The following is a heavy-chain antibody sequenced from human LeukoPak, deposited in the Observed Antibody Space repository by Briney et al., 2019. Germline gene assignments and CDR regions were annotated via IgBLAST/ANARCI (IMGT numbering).Heavy chain of an antibody. CDR3: ARDRHRIAAAGNWFDP. J-gene: IGHJ5*02. D-gene: IGHD6-13*01. CDR2: INPSGGST. CDR1: GYTFTSYY. V-gene: IGHV1-46*01. Sequence: ASVTVSCKASGYTFTSYYMHWVRQAPGQGLEWMGIINPSGGSTSYAQKFQGRVTMTRDTSTSTVYMELSSLRSEDTAVYYCARDRHRIAAAGNWFDPWGQGTLVTVSS.